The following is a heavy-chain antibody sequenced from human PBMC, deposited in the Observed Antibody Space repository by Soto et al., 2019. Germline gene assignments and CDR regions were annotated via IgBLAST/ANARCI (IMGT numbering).Heavy chain of an antibody. J-gene: IGHJ4*02. Sequence: SETLSLTCIVSGESISSSSYYWGWIRQTPGKGLEWIGSIYYSGRTYYNPSFKSRVTISIDTSKNQFSLKLSSVTATDTAVYYCARQRTTVVTQAYFDHWGQGALVT. D-gene: IGHD2-21*02. V-gene: IGHV4-39*01. CDR3: ARQRTTVVTQAYFDH. CDR2: IYYSGRT. CDR1: GESISSSSYY.